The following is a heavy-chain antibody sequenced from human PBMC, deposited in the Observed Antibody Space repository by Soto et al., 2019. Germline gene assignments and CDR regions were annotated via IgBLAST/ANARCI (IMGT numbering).Heavy chain of an antibody. D-gene: IGHD6-25*01. J-gene: IGHJ4*02. V-gene: IGHV3-49*03. Sequence: GGSLRLSCTASGFTFGDYAMSWFRQAPGKGLEWVGFIRSKAYGGTTEYAASVKSRFTNTRENYKSIAYLQMNSLKTEATAVYYCTRDPRPTSFDYWGQGTLVTVSS. CDR1: GFTFGDYA. CDR2: IRSKAYGGTT. CDR3: TRDPRPTSFDY.